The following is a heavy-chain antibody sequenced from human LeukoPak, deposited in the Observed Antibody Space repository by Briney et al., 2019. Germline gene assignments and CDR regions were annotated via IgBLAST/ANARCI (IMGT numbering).Heavy chain of an antibody. CDR2: ISWNSGSI. CDR3: ARDLPQKSGYSGGYYYYYMDV. V-gene: IGHV3-9*01. J-gene: IGHJ6*03. CDR1: GFTFDDYA. Sequence: GRSLRLSCAASGFTFDDYAMHWVRQAPGKGLEWVSGISWNSGSIGYADSVKGRFTISRDNAKNSLYLQMNSLRAEDTAVYYCARDLPQKSGYSGGYYYYYMDVWGKGTTVTVSS. D-gene: IGHD5-12*01.